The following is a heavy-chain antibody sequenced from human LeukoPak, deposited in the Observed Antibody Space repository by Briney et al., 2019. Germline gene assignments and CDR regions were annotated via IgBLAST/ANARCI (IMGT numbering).Heavy chain of an antibody. Sequence: ASVKVSCKASGYTFTGYYMHWVRQAPGQGLEWMGWINPNSGGTNYAQKFQGRVTMTRDTSISTAYMELSRLRSDDTAVYYCARDALAGEKPEYFFDYWGQGTLVTVSS. J-gene: IGHJ4*02. CDR2: INPNSGGT. CDR1: GYTFTGYY. V-gene: IGHV1-2*02. CDR3: ARDALAGEKPEYFFDY.